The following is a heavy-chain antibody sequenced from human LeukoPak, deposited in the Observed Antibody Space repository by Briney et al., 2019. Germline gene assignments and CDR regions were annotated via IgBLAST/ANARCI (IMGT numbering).Heavy chain of an antibody. D-gene: IGHD3-16*01. CDR1: GGSFSAYY. CDR2: IYYSGST. Sequence: SETLSLTCGVYGGSFSAYYWSWIRQPPGKGLEWIGYIYYSGSTNYNPSLKSRVTISVDTSKNQFSLKLTSVTAADTAVYYCARETSQKGAHYMDVWGKGTTATISS. V-gene: IGHV4-59*01. J-gene: IGHJ6*03. CDR3: ARETSQKGAHYMDV.